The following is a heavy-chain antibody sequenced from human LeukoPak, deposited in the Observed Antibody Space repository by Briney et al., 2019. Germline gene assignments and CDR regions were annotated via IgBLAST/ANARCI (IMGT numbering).Heavy chain of an antibody. J-gene: IGHJ4*02. CDR1: GFTFSSYW. Sequence: GGSLRLSCAASGFTFSSYWMSWVRQAPEKGLEWVANIKQDGSEKYYVDSVKGRFTISRDNAKNSLYLQMNSLRAEDTAVYYCARDFDDFWSGYYRPFYYFDYWGQGTLVTVSS. CDR3: ARDFDDFWSGYYRPFYYFDY. CDR2: IKQDGSEK. D-gene: IGHD3-3*01. V-gene: IGHV3-7*01.